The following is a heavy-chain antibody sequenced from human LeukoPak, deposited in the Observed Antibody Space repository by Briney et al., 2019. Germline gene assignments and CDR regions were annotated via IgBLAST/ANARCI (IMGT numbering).Heavy chain of an antibody. J-gene: IGHJ4*02. Sequence: SETLSLTCTVSGGSISSSSYYWGWIRQPPGKGLEWIGSIYYSGSTYYNPSLKSRVTISVDTSKNQFSLKLSSVTAADTAVYYCARHPNLFYDTSPDYWGQGTLVTVSS. CDR3: ARHPNLFYDTSPDY. CDR1: GGSISSSSYY. V-gene: IGHV4-39*01. D-gene: IGHD3-22*01. CDR2: IYYSGST.